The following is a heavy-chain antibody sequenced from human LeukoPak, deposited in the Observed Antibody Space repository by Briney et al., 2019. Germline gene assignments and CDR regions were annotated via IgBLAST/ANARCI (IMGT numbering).Heavy chain of an antibody. CDR2: ISSRSAYI. Sequence: GGSLRLSCAASGFTLSDYSMNWVRRAPGKGLEWVSSISSRSAYIHYTDSVKGRFTISRDNAENSLYLQMNNLRADGTAVYYCARDRSGSYPYYFDYWGQGTVVTVSS. V-gene: IGHV3-21*01. D-gene: IGHD1-26*01. CDR3: ARDRSGSYPYYFDY. J-gene: IGHJ4*02. CDR1: GFTLSDYS.